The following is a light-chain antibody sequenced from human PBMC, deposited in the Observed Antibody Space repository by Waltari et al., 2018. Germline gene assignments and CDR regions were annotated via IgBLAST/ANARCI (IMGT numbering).Light chain of an antibody. CDR1: NIGSKS. J-gene: IGLJ2*01. CDR3: QVWDSSSDHVV. Sequence: SYVLTHPPSVSVAPGKTASITCGGNNIGSKSVHWYQRKAGQAPELVIFYNDDRPSGIPERFSGSNSGNTATLTISRVEAGDEADYYCQVWDSSSDHVVFGGGTKLTVL. CDR2: YND. V-gene: IGLV3-21*04.